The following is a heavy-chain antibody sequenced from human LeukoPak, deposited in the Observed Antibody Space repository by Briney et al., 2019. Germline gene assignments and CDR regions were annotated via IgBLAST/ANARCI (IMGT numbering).Heavy chain of an antibody. J-gene: IGHJ4*02. CDR2: IYYSGST. CDR1: GGSISSYY. V-gene: IGHV4-59*08. CDR3: ARTPRNTAMVDY. D-gene: IGHD5-18*01. Sequence: PSETLSLTCTVSGGSISSYYWSWIRQPPGKGLEWIGYIYYSGSTNYNPSLKSQVTISVDTSKNQFSLKLSSVTAADTAVYYCARTPRNTAMVDYWGQGTLVTVSS.